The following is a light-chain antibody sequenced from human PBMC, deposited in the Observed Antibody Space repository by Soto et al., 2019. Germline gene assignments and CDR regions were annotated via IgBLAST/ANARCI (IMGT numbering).Light chain of an antibody. J-gene: IGKJ1*01. Sequence: AIQLTQSPSSLSVYVGDRATLTCRASQAIRTDVGWYQQKPGKAPKLLNFAASKVHSGVPSRVSGSGSGTDFTLTINFLQAEDFATYYRLQKYNYPRTFGQGTKVDIK. CDR1: QAIRTD. V-gene: IGKV1-6*01. CDR3: LQKYNYPRT. CDR2: AAS.